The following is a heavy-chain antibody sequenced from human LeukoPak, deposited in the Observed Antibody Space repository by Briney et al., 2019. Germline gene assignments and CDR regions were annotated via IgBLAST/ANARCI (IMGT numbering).Heavy chain of an antibody. CDR2: IYYSGST. D-gene: IGHD3-22*01. CDR1: GGSFSGYY. J-gene: IGHJ3*02. CDR3: ARDSTLGDSSGASDAFDI. V-gene: IGHV4-59*01. Sequence: SETLSLTCAVYGGSFSGYYWSWIRQPPGKGLEWIGYIYYSGSTNYNPSLKSRVTISVDTSKNQFSLKLSSVTAADTAVYYCARDSTLGDSSGASDAFDIWGQGTMVTVSS.